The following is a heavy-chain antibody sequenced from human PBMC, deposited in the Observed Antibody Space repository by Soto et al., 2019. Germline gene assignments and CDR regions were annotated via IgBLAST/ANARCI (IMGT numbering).Heavy chain of an antibody. CDR1: GGTFSSYA. J-gene: IGHJ6*02. CDR3: ARVGNDFWSGPLVPSYYYGMEV. D-gene: IGHD3-3*01. CDR2: IIPIFGTA. Sequence: SVKVSCKASGGTFSSYAISWVRQAPGQGLEWMGGIIPIFGTANYAQKFQGRVTITADESTSTAYMELSSLRSEDTAVYYCARVGNDFWSGPLVPSYYYGMEVWGQGTTVTVSS. V-gene: IGHV1-69*13.